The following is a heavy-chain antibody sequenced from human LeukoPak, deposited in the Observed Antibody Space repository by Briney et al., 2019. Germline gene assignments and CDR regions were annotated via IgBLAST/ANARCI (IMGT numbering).Heavy chain of an antibody. CDR3: ARRITGDGYFDY. Sequence: SETLSLTCTVSGGSVSSYFWSWIRQPAGKGLEWIGRIYAGGGTNYNPSLKSRVTMSVDTSKDQFSLKLNSVTAADTAVYYCARRITGDGYFDYWGQGSLVTVSS. V-gene: IGHV4-4*07. CDR1: GGSVSSYF. J-gene: IGHJ4*02. D-gene: IGHD7-27*01. CDR2: IYAGGGT.